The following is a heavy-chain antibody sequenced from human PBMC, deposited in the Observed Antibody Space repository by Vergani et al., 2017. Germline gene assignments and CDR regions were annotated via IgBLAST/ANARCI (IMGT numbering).Heavy chain of an antibody. J-gene: IGHJ3*02. CDR2: ITPFNGNT. CDR1: GYTFTYRY. CDR3: ARSGGDYADANDAFDI. V-gene: IGHV1-45*02. Sequence: QMQLVQSGAEVKKTGSSVKVSCKASGYTFTYRYLHWVRQAPGQALEWMGWITPFNGNTNYAQKFQDRVTITRDRSMSTAYIELSSLRSEDTAMYYCARSGGDYADANDAFDIWGQGTMVTVSS. D-gene: IGHD4-17*01.